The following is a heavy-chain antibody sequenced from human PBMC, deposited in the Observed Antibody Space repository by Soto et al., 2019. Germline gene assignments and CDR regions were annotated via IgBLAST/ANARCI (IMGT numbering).Heavy chain of an antibody. J-gene: IGHJ4*02. CDR3: ARGGNGYHILTGFSSHY. D-gene: IGHD3-9*01. V-gene: IGHV4-30-4*01. CDR2: NYYSGYT. Sequence: QVQLQESGPGLVKPSQTLSLTCTVSGGSISSGDYYWTWIRQPPGKSLEWIGYNYYSGYTFYNPSLKSRITISVDTSKSQFSLKLTSVTAADTAVYFCARGGNGYHILTGFSSHYWGQGTLVTVSS. CDR1: GGSISSGDYY.